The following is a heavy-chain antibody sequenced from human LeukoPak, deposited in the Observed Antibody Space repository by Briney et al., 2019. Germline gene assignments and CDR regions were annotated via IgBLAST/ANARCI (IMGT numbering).Heavy chain of an antibody. CDR1: GFTFSGSA. CDR2: IRSKADSYTT. J-gene: IGHJ4*02. CDR3: RAAAGLNDY. Sequence: GGSLRLSCAASGFTFSGSAMHWVRQAFGKGLEWLGRIRSKADSYTTAYAASVKGRFIVSRDDSKNTAYLQMDSLKTEDTAVYYCRAAAGLNDYWGQGTLVTVSS. V-gene: IGHV3-73*01. D-gene: IGHD6-13*01.